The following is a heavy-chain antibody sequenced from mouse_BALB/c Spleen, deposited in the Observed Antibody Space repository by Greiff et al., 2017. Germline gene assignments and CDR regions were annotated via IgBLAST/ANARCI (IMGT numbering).Heavy chain of an antibody. D-gene: IGHD3-3*01. CDR1: GYTFTSYW. Sequence: VQLQQSGAELARPGASVKLSCKASGYTFTSYWMQWVKQRPGQGLEWIGAIYPGDGDTRYTQKFKGKATLTADKSSSTAYMQLSSLASEDSAVYYCARESPYYFDYWGQGTTLTVSS. V-gene: IGHV1-87*01. J-gene: IGHJ2*01. CDR3: ARESPYYFDY. CDR2: IYPGDGDT.